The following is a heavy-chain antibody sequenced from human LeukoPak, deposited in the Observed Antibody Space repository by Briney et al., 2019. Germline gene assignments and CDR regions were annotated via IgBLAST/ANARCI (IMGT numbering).Heavy chain of an antibody. CDR2: IRNSDGMT. V-gene: IGHV3-23*01. Sequence: GGSLRLSCDASGFSIHTYTMYWVRQAPGQGLEWVSGIRNSDGMTYYADSVRGRFTISTDSSKNTLYLQMNSLRAEDTAFYYCAKGLERESRLDSWGQGTLVTVSS. CDR1: GFSIHTYT. D-gene: IGHD1-1*01. J-gene: IGHJ4*02. CDR3: AKGLERESRLDS.